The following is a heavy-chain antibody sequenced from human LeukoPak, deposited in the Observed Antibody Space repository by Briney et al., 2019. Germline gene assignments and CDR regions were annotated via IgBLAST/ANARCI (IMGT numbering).Heavy chain of an antibody. CDR1: VITSSNSW. CDR2: ISGIGGST. D-gene: IGHD3-10*01. Sequence: RGSLRLSCAASVITSSNSWMHWGRQAPGERLEWVSAISGIGGSTCYADSVKGRFTISRDNSKTTLYLQMNSLRAEDTAVYYCAKDGYGSGNGEDYFDYWGQGTLVTVSS. CDR3: AKDGYGSGNGEDYFDY. V-gene: IGHV3-23*01. J-gene: IGHJ4*02.